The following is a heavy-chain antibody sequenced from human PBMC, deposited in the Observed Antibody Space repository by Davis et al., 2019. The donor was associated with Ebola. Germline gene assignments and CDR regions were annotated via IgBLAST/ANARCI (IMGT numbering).Heavy chain of an antibody. CDR2: ISYDGSNK. J-gene: IGHJ4*02. V-gene: IGHV3-30*03. Sequence: WGSLRLSCAASGFTFSSYGMHWVRQAPGKGLEWVAVISYDGSNKYYADSVKGRFTISRDNSKNTLYLQMNSLRAEDTAVYYCASISTVTTGPFDYWGQGTLVTVSS. CDR3: ASISTVTTGPFDY. CDR1: GFTFSSYG. D-gene: IGHD4-17*01.